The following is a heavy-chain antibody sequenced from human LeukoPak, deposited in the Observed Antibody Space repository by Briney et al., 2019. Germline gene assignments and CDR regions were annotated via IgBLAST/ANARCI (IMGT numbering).Heavy chain of an antibody. D-gene: IGHD7-27*01. CDR2: IYYSGST. Sequence: SETLSLTCAVSGGSISSGGYSWSWIRQPPGKGLEWIGYIYYSGSTYYNPSLKSRVTISVDTSKNQFSLKLNSVTAADTAVYYCARRTGDRKIDYWGQGTLVTVSS. J-gene: IGHJ4*02. V-gene: IGHV4-30-4*07. CDR3: ARRTGDRKIDY. CDR1: GGSISSGGYS.